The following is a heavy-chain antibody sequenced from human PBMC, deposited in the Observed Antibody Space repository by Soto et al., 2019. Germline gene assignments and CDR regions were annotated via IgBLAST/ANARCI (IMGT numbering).Heavy chain of an antibody. CDR1: GYTFTGYY. D-gene: IGHD6-19*01. Sequence: ASVKVSCKASGYTFTGYYMHWVRQAPGQGLEWMGWINPNSGGTNYAQKFQGWVTMTRDTSISTAYMELSRLRSDDTAVYYCAGGMDPIAVAGGDYYGMDVWGQGTTVTVSS. J-gene: IGHJ6*02. CDR3: AGGMDPIAVAGGDYYGMDV. V-gene: IGHV1-2*04. CDR2: INPNSGGT.